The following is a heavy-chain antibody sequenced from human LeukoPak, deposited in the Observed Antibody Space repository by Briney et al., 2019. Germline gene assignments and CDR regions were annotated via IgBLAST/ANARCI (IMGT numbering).Heavy chain of an antibody. V-gene: IGHV3-23*01. CDR1: GFTFSSYA. CDR2: ISGSGGST. CDR3: ARDYGRYYYDSSGNPPDY. D-gene: IGHD3-22*01. Sequence: GGSLRLSCAASGFTFSSYAMSWVRQAPGKGLEWVSAISGSGGSTYYADSVKGRFTISRDNSKNTLYLQMNSLRAEDTAVYYCARDYGRYYYDSSGNPPDYWGQGTLVTVSS. J-gene: IGHJ4*02.